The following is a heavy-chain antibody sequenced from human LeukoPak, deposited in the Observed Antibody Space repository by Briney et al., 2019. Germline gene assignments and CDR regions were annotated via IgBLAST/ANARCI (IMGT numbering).Heavy chain of an antibody. J-gene: IGHJ1*01. Sequence: GGSLRLSCAASGFTFSSYSMNWVRQAPGKGLEWVTSISSSSSYIYYADSVKGRFTISRDNAKNSLYLQMNSLRAEDTAVYYCARVAMIVVVHPEYFQHWGQGTLVTVSS. CDR2: ISSSSSYI. CDR3: ARVAMIVVVHPEYFQH. D-gene: IGHD3-22*01. V-gene: IGHV3-21*01. CDR1: GFTFSSYS.